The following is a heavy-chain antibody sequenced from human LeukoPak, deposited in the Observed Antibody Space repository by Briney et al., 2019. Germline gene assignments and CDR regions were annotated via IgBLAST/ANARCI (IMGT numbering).Heavy chain of an antibody. D-gene: IGHD3-9*01. CDR2: IKQDGSEK. V-gene: IGHV3-7*01. J-gene: IGHJ4*02. CDR3: ARLLRYFDY. Sequence: GGSLRLSCAASRFTFGSYWMTWVRQAPGKGLEWVANIKQDGSEKYYVDSVKGRFTISRDNAKNSLYLRMNSLRAEDTAIYYCARLLRYFDYWGQGTLVTVSS. CDR1: RFTFGSYW.